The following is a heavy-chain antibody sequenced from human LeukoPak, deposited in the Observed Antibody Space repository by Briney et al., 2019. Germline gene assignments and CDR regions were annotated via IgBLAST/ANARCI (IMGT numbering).Heavy chain of an antibody. Sequence: GGSLRLSCAASGFTFSSYAMTWVRQAPGKGLEWVSAISTSGDSTYYADSVRGRFTISRDNSKNTLYLQMTSLRAEDTAVYYCAKLNWFDPWGQGTLVTVSS. V-gene: IGHV3-23*01. CDR3: AKLNWFDP. CDR2: ISTSGDST. CDR1: GFTFSSYA. J-gene: IGHJ5*02.